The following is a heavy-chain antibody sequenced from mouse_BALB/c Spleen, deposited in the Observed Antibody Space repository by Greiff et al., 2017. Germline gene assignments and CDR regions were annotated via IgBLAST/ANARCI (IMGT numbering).Heavy chain of an antibody. Sequence: EVKLVESGGGLVKPGGSLKLSCAASGFTFSDYYMYWVRQTPEKRLEWVATISDGGSYTYYPDSVKGRFTISRDNAKNNLYLQMSSLKSEDTAMYYCARAPLYYGNYDAMDYWGQGTSVTVSS. CDR3: ARAPLYYGNYDAMDY. J-gene: IGHJ4*01. D-gene: IGHD2-1*01. CDR2: ISDGGSYT. V-gene: IGHV5-4*02. CDR1: GFTFSDYY.